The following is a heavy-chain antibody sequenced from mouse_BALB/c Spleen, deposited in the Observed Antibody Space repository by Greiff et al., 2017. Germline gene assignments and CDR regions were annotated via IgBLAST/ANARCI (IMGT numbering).Heavy chain of an antibody. V-gene: IGHV1S56*01. Sequence: QVQLKESGPELVKPGASVRISCKASGYTFTSYYIHWVKQRPGQGLEWIGWIYPGNVNTKYNEKFKGKATLTVDKSSSTAYMQLNSLTSEDSAVYYCARGEGYYAMDYWGQGTSVTVSS. J-gene: IGHJ4*01. CDR2: IYPGNVNT. CDR3: ARGEGYYAMDY. CDR1: GYTFTSYY.